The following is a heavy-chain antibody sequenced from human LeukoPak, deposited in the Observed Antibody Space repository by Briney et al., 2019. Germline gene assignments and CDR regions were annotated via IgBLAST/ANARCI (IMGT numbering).Heavy chain of an antibody. J-gene: IGHJ5*02. CDR3: AKGGIVGAYNWFDP. V-gene: IGHV3-23*01. CDR2: LSGSGGST. CDR1: GFTFSDYW. D-gene: IGHD1-26*01. Sequence: GGSPRLSCAASGFTFSDYWLTWVRQAPGKGLEWVSCLSGSGGSTYYADSVKGRFTISRDNSKNTLYLQMNSLRDEDTAVYYCAKGGIVGAYNWFDPWGQGTLVTVSS.